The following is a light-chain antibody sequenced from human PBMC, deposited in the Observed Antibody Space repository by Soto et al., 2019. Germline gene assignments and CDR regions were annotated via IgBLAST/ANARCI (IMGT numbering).Light chain of an antibody. V-gene: IGKV1-5*01. CDR2: DAS. CDR3: QQYDIHSKT. J-gene: IGKJ1*01. CDR1: QSIKNW. Sequence: DIQMTQSPATLSASVGDRVTITCRANQSIKNWLAWYQQKPGKAPKLLMSDASSLQSGVPSRFSGSGYGTDFTLTIRSLQPDDFATYYCQQYDIHSKTFGQGTKVEIK.